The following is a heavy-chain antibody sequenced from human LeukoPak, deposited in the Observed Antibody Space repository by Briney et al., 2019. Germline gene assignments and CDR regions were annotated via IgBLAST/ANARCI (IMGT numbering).Heavy chain of an antibody. J-gene: IGHJ4*02. CDR2: VSGSGSST. Sequence: TGGSLRLSCAASGFTFSNYAMSWVRQAPGKGLEWVSSVSGSGSSTYYADSVTGRFSISRDNSKNTLYLQMNSLRAVDTAVYYCAKDRGLGIFDYWGQGTLVTVSS. CDR1: GFTFSNYA. D-gene: IGHD3-16*01. V-gene: IGHV3-23*01. CDR3: AKDRGLGIFDY.